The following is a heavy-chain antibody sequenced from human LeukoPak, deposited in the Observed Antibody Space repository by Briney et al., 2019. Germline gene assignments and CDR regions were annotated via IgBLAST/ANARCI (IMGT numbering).Heavy chain of an antibody. J-gene: IGHJ4*02. Sequence: GALRLSYAASGSTFNISAMSWVRQAPGKGLEWVSAISNNGGYTYYADSVQGRFTISRDNSKSTLCLQMNSLRAEDTAVYYCAQDCSGGSCPFYWGQGTLVTVSS. CDR1: GSTFNISA. V-gene: IGHV3-23*01. CDR2: ISNNGGYT. D-gene: IGHD2-15*01. CDR3: AQDCSGGSCPFY.